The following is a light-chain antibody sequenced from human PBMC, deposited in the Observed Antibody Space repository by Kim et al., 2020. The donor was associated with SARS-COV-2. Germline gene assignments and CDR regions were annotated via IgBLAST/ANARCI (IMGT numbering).Light chain of an antibody. CDR3: CSYAGSSNWL. Sequence: GHSVTISCSGTSSDVGGYKYVSWYQQHPGKAPRLIIYEVSELPSGVPGRFSGSKSGNTASLIVSGLQAEDEADYYCCSYAGSSNWLFGGGTQLTVL. CDR2: EVS. J-gene: IGLJ3*02. V-gene: IGLV2-8*01. CDR1: SSDVGGYKY.